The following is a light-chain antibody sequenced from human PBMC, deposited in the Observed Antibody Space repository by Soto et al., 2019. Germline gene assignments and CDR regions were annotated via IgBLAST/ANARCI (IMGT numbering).Light chain of an antibody. CDR1: SDDVGAYNS. CDR3: SSYTNSITRV. J-gene: IGLJ3*02. Sequence: QSALTQPASVSGSPGQSITISCTGTSDDVGAYNSVSWYQQHPGKAPKLIIYEVTNRPSGVSNRFFGSKSGYTASLTISGLQAEDGADYYCSSYTNSITRVFGGGTKLTVL. V-gene: IGLV2-14*01. CDR2: EVT.